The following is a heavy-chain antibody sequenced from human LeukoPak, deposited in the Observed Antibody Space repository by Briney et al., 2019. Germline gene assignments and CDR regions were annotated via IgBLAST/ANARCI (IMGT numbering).Heavy chain of an antibody. J-gene: IGHJ4*02. CDR2: ISAYNGNT. Sequence: GASVKVSCKASGYTFTSYGISWVRQAPGQGLEWMGWISAYNGNTNYAQKLQGRVTMTTDTSTSTAYMELRSLRSDDTAVYYCARDLRAGGSYHRVFDYWGQGTLVTVSS. CDR3: ARDLRAGGSYHRVFDY. V-gene: IGHV1-18*01. D-gene: IGHD1-26*01. CDR1: GYTFTSYG.